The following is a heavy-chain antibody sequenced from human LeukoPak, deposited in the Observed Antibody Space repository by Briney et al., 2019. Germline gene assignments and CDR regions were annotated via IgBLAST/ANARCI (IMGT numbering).Heavy chain of an antibody. Sequence: ASVKVSCKASGYTFTGYYMHWVRQAPGQGLEWMGWINPNSGGTNYAQKFQGWVTMTRDTSISTAYMELSRLRSDDTAVYYCARGGTSDWPLDHWGQETPVTISS. D-gene: IGHD2-2*01. CDR3: ARGGTSDWPLDH. CDR1: GYTFTGYY. V-gene: IGHV1-2*04. J-gene: IGHJ4*02. CDR2: INPNSGGT.